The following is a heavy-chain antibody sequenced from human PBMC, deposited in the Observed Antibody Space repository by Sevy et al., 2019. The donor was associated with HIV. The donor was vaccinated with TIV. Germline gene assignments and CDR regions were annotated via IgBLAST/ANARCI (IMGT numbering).Heavy chain of an antibody. CDR3: ARVGNLNWVPFDC. CDR2: ISPYSGNT. CDR1: GYSFTTYG. Sequence: ASVKVSCKASGYSFTTYGISWVRQAPGQGLEWMGWISPYSGNTDFVRKFQGRITMTTETSTSKAYMELRSLTSDDTAVYYCARVGNLNWVPFDCWGQGTLVTVSS. V-gene: IGHV1-18*01. J-gene: IGHJ4*02. D-gene: IGHD7-27*01.